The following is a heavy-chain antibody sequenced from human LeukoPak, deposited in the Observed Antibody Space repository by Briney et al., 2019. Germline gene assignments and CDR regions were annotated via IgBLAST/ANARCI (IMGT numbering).Heavy chain of an antibody. V-gene: IGHV4-39*01. CDR1: GGSISSYY. D-gene: IGHD3-3*01. CDR3: ARGSTYYDFWSGYLPIDY. Sequence: SETLSLTCTVSGGSISSYYWGWIRQPPGKGLEWIGSIYYSGSTYYNPSLKSRVTISVDTSKNQFSLKLSSVTAADTAVYYCARGSTYYDFWSGYLPIDYWGQGTLVTVSS. J-gene: IGHJ4*02. CDR2: IYYSGST.